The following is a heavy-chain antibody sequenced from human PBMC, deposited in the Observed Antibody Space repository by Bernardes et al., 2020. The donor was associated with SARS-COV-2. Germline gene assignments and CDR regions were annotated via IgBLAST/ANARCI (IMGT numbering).Heavy chain of an antibody. CDR3: ARQIPWGMGPRGYFDY. D-gene: IGHD3-16*01. Sequence: SETLSLTCTVSGGSISSYYWSWIRQPPGKGLEWIGYIYYSGSTNYNPSLKSRVTISVDTSKNQFSLKLSSVTAADTAVYYCARQIPWGMGPRGYFDYWGQGTLVTVSS. CDR2: IYYSGST. V-gene: IGHV4-59*08. J-gene: IGHJ4*02. CDR1: GGSISSYY.